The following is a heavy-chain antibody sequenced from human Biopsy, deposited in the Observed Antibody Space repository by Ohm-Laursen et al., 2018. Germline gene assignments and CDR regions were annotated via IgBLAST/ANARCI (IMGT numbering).Heavy chain of an antibody. D-gene: IGHD4/OR15-4a*01. CDR3: ARGPYGDNAGAFDV. CDR1: GGSFSGYD. J-gene: IGHJ3*01. V-gene: IGHV4-34*01. CDR2: FSHTGTT. Sequence: GTLSLTCTVDGGSFSGYDWTWIRQPPGKGLEWVGEFSHTGTTIYNPSLKSRLTISVDKSKNHFSLRLTSVTAADTAAYFCARGPYGDNAGAFDVWGQGTVVTVSS.